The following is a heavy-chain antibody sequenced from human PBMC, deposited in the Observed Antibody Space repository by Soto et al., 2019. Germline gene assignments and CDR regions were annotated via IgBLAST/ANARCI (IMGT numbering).Heavy chain of an antibody. Sequence: FTGYYMHWIRQPPGKGLEWIGEINHSGSTNYNPSLKSRVTISVDTSKNQFSLKLSSVTAADTAVYYCARAHIAGHAFDIWGQGTMVTVSS. J-gene: IGHJ3*02. CDR2: INHSGST. CDR3: ARAHIAGHAFDI. D-gene: IGHD6-13*01. CDR1: FTGYY. V-gene: IGHV4-34*01.